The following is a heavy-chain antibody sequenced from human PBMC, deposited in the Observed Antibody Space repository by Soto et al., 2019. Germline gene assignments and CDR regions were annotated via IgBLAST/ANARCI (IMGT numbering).Heavy chain of an antibody. Sequence: EVQLVESGGGLVQPGRSLRLSCAASGFTFDDYAMHWVRQAPGKGLEWVSGISWNSGSIGYADSVKGRFTISRDNAKNSLYLQMNSLRAEDTALYYCAKVSTLGGWGGMDFWGQGTTVTVSS. V-gene: IGHV3-9*01. CDR2: ISWNSGSI. CDR1: GFTFDDYA. CDR3: AKVSTLGGWGGMDF. J-gene: IGHJ6*02. D-gene: IGHD3-16*01.